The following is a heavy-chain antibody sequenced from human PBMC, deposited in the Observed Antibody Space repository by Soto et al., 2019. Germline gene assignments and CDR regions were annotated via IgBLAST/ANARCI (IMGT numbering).Heavy chain of an antibody. V-gene: IGHV3-15*01. Sequence: EVQLVESGGGLVKPGGSLRISCTASGFTFSHAWMTWVRQTPGMGLEWVGRIKSKSDGGTADYGAPVKGRFTMSRDDSRNTVFLQMTSLKTEDTAVYYCYIPFYYHSMDVWGQGTTVTVSS. CDR2: IKSKSDGGTA. J-gene: IGHJ6*02. CDR3: YIPFYYHSMDV. D-gene: IGHD3-10*01. CDR1: GFTFSHAW.